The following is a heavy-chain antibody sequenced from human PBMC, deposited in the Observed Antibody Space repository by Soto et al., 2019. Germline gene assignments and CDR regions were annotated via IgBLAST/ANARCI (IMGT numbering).Heavy chain of an antibody. V-gene: IGHV4-39*01. D-gene: IGHD4-17*01. CDR1: GGYISSSSYY. CDR2: IYYSGST. CDR3: ARNRYGEYDY. J-gene: IGHJ4*02. Sequence: SETLSLTCTVSGGYISSSSYYWGWIRQPPGKGLEWIGSIYYSGSTYYNPSLKSRVTISVDTSKNQLSLKLSSVTAADTAVYYCARNRYGEYDYWGQGTLVTVSS.